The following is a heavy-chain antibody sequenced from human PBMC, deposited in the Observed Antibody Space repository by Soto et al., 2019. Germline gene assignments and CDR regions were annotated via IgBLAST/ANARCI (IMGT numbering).Heavy chain of an antibody. Sequence: EVQLVESWGGLVQPGGSLRLSCAASGFTFSSYSMHWVRQAPGKGLEYVSAISSNGGTTSYANSVKGRFTISRDNSKNMLYLQMGSLRAEDMAVYYCGGYSGDGIWSWGQGTLVTVSS. CDR2: ISSNGGTT. CDR3: GGYSGDGIWS. V-gene: IGHV3-64*01. CDR1: GFTFSSYS. J-gene: IGHJ5*02. D-gene: IGHD1-26*01.